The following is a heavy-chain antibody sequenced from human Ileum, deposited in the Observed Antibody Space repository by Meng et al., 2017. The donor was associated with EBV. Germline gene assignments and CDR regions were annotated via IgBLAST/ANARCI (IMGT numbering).Heavy chain of an antibody. CDR1: CGATGSIYC. D-gene: IGHD3-10*01. CDR3: ANCHPSGSAVYCDY. J-gene: IGHJ4*02. V-gene: IGHV4-4*02. CDR2: IYHIVCT. Sequence: AQLQESVRGPAEPSGAPVHAFSLSCGATGSIYCSNWVRQAPGKGLEWMGEIYHIVCTPNNPYHKKRVTRPIADSKNHSILRLISEMTAETAVYYCANCHPSGSAVYCDYWGQGTLVTVSS.